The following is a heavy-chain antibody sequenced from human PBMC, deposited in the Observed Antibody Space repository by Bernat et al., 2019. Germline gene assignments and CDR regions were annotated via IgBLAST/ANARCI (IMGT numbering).Heavy chain of an antibody. CDR3: AKGYSSSSSNDDFDI. D-gene: IGHD6-6*01. J-gene: IGHJ3*02. CDR1: GFTFSSYA. V-gene: IGHV3-23*01. CDR2: ISGSGGSQ. Sequence: EVQLLESGGGLVQPGGSLRLSCAASGFTFSSYAMSWVRQAPGKGLEWVSAISGSGGSQYSADSVKGRFNISRDNAKNTLYLQMNSLRAEDTAVYYCAKGYSSSSSNDDFDIWGQGTMVTVSA.